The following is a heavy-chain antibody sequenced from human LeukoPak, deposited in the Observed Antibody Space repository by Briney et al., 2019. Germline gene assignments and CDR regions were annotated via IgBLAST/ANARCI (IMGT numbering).Heavy chain of an antibody. Sequence: PGGSLRLSCAASEFTFSSYAMSWVRQAPGKGLEWVSAISGSGGSTYYADSVKGRFTISRDNSKNTLYLQMNSLRAEDTAVYYCAKDPRLWFGEYPHGDYWGQGTLVTVSS. CDR3: AKDPRLWFGEYPHGDY. J-gene: IGHJ4*02. CDR1: EFTFSSYA. V-gene: IGHV3-23*01. D-gene: IGHD3-10*01. CDR2: ISGSGGST.